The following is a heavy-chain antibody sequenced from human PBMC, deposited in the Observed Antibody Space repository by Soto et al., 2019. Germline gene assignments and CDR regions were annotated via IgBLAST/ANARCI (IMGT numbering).Heavy chain of an antibody. CDR1: GYSFTSYD. V-gene: IGHV1-8*01. J-gene: IGHJ6*03. Sequence: QVQLVQSGAEVKKPGASVMLSCKASGYSFTSYDINWVRQAAGQGLEWVGWINPNSGNTDYAQKFQGRVTMTRDTSIRTAYMEPSSLRSEDTAVHYCARSPFIDYFSMDVWGKGTTVTVSS. CDR2: INPNSGNT. D-gene: IGHD2-15*01. CDR3: ARSPFIDYFSMDV.